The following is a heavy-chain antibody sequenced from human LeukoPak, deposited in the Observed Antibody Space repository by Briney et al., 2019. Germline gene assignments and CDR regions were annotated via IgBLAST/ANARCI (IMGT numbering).Heavy chain of an antibody. J-gene: IGHJ6*03. CDR3: ARGALYYMDV. CDR2: ISSSSSTI. Sequence: GRSLRLSCAASGFTFSSYAMHWVRQAPGKGLEWVSYISSSSSTIYYADSVKGRFIISRDNSKNTLYVQMNSLRAEDTAVYYCARGALYYMDVWGKGTTVTISS. CDR1: GFTFSSYA. V-gene: IGHV3-48*01.